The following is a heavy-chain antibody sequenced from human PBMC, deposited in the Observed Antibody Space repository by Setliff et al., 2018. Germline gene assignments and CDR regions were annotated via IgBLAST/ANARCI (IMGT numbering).Heavy chain of an antibody. V-gene: IGHV3-15*01. CDR3: ATGPRDNRNFLNWLGS. Sequence: RLSCAASGITFKNAWMTWVRQAPGKGLEWVGRIKSTTEDASTDLAAAVKGRFTMSRDDSKNTVYLQMSSLKSEDTAVYYCATGPRDNRNFLNWLGSWGQGTRVTVS. J-gene: IGHJ5*01. CDR1: GITFKNAW. CDR2: IKSTTEDAST. D-gene: IGHD3-9*01.